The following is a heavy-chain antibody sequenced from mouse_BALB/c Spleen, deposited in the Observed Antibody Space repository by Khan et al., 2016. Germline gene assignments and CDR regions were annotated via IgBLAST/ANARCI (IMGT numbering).Heavy chain of an antibody. J-gene: IGHJ2*01. D-gene: IGHD1-1*01. CDR2: IDPANGNT. CDR1: GFNIKDTF. Sequence: VQLQQSGAELVKPGASVKLSCTASGFNIKDTFMHWVKQRPEQGLEWIGRIDPANGNTRYDPKFQRKATITADTSSNTAYLQLSSLTSEDTAVYYCARRGPIYYYGSTYGYWGQGTTLTVSS. CDR3: ARRGPIYYYGSTYGY. V-gene: IGHV14-3*02.